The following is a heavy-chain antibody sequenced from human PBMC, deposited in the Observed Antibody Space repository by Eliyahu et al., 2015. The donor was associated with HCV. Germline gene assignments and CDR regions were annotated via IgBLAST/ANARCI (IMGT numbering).Heavy chain of an antibody. D-gene: IGHD6-13*01. CDR2: VFYRGIT. CDR1: GDSITKSNYY. Sequence: QLQLQESGPGPVKPSDTLSLTCTVSGDSITKSNYYWAWIRQPPGKGLEWIGAVFYRGITYCNPSLKSRVTISVDSSKNQFSLRLNSVTAADTAVYFCAKVAGIFEYYLDNWGQGTLVTVSS. V-gene: IGHV4-39*01. J-gene: IGHJ4*02. CDR3: AKVAGIFEYYLDN.